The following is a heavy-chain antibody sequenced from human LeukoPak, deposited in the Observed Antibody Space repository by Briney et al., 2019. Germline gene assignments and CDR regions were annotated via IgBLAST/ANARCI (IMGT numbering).Heavy chain of an antibody. CDR2: TYYRSKWYN. Sequence: SHTLSLTCAISGDSVSRNSAAWNWIRQSPSRGLEWLGRTYYRSKWYNDYAVSVKSRITINPDTSKNQFSLQLNSVTPEDTAVYYCAKTGIAVAGFDYWGQGTLVTVSS. D-gene: IGHD6-19*01. J-gene: IGHJ4*02. V-gene: IGHV6-1*01. CDR1: GDSVSRNSAA. CDR3: AKTGIAVAGFDY.